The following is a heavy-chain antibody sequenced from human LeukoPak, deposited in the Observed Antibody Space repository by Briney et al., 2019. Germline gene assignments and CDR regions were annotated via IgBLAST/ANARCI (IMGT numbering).Heavy chain of an antibody. CDR2: IWYDGSNK. Sequence: GRSLRLSCAASGFTFSSYGMHWVRQAPSKGLEWVAVIWYDGSNKYYADSVKGRFTISRDNSKNTLYLQMNSLRAEDTAVYYCAREHYDSSGYYYFDYWGQGTLVTVSS. V-gene: IGHV3-33*01. J-gene: IGHJ4*02. D-gene: IGHD3-22*01. CDR3: AREHYDSSGYYYFDY. CDR1: GFTFSSYG.